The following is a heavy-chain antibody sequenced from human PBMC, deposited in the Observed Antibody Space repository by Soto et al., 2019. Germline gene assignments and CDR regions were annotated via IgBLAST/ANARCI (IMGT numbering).Heavy chain of an antibody. V-gene: IGHV4-39*01. CDR1: GASITSTTYF. CDR3: AKNLPRTGRFDY. Sequence: QLQLHESGPGLVKPSETLSLTCTLSGASITSTTYFWAWIRKPPGKGLEWVGIIYYSGKTHYNPSLKSRVTISVDRSKNQFSLQMSSVTAADTAVYYCAKNLPRTGRFDYWGQGSLVTVSS. J-gene: IGHJ4*02. CDR2: IYYSGKT.